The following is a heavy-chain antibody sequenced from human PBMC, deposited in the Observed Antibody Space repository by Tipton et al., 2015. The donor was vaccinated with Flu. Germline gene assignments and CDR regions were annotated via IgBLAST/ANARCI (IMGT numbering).Heavy chain of an antibody. CDR2: IYYSGST. CDR3: ARGVIYYDSSGPITDAFDI. Sequence: GLVKPSETLSLTCTVSGGSISSYYWSWIRQPPGKGLEWIGYIYYSGSTNYNPSLKSRVTISVDTSKNQFSPKLSSVTAADTAVYYCARGVIYYDSSGPITDAFDIWGQGTMVTVSS. V-gene: IGHV4-59*08. CDR1: GGSISSYY. D-gene: IGHD3-22*01. J-gene: IGHJ3*02.